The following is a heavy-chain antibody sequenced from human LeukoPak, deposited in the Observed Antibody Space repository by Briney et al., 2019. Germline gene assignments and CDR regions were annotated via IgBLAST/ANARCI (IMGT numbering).Heavy chain of an antibody. CDR2: ISGSGGST. Sequence: GGSLRLSCAASGFTFSSYALSWVRQAPGKGLEWVSTISGSGGSTYYADSVKGRLTISRDNSKNTLYLQVNSLRDEDTAVYYCARGRGMAAAGMSYFFDYWGQGTLVTVSS. CDR3: ARGRGMAAAGMSYFFDY. V-gene: IGHV3-23*01. CDR1: GFTFSSYA. D-gene: IGHD6-13*01. J-gene: IGHJ4*02.